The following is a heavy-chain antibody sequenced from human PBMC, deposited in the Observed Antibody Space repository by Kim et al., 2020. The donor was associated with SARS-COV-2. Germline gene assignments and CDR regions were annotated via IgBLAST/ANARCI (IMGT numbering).Heavy chain of an antibody. Sequence: SETLSLTCAVYGGSFSGYYWNWIRQPPGKGLEWIGEINHSGSTNYNPSLKSRITISVDTSKNQFSLKLKSVTAADTAVYYCVRGSLTLILGRFDSWGQGTLVTVSS. CDR3: VRGSLTLILGRFDS. J-gene: IGHJ4*02. CDR1: GGSFSGYY. CDR2: INHSGST. V-gene: IGHV4-34*01. D-gene: IGHD3-22*01.